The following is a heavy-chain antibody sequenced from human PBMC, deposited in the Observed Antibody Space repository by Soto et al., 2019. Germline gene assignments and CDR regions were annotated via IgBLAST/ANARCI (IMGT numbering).Heavy chain of an antibody. CDR1: GFTFEDYT. CDR3: AKERHSSGWDGLRTGFGMGV. D-gene: IGHD6-19*01. V-gene: IGHV3-43*01. CDR2: ISWDGGST. J-gene: IGHJ6*02. Sequence: PGGSLGLSCAASGFTFEDYTIHWVRQAPGKGLEWVSLISWDGGSTYYADSVKGRFTISRDNSKTSLYLQMNSLRTEDTGLYYCAKERHSSGWDGLRTGFGMGVWGQGTTVTVSS.